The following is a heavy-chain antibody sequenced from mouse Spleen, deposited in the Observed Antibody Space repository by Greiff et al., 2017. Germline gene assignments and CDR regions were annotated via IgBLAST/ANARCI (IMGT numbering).Heavy chain of an antibody. V-gene: IGHV3-6*01. CDR2: ISYDGSN. J-gene: IGHJ4*01. CDR3: AWGGYAMDY. D-gene: IGHD1-1*02. Sequence: EVKLVESGPGLVKPSQSLSLTCSVTGYSITSGYYWNWIRQFPGNKLEWMGYISYDGSNNYNPSLKNRISITRDTSKNQFFLKLNSVTTEDTATYYCAWGGYAMDYWGQGTSVTVSS. CDR1: GYSITSGYY.